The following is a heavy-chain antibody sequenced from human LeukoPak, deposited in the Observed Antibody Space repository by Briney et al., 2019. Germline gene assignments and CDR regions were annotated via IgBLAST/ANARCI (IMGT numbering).Heavy chain of an antibody. J-gene: IGHJ4*02. D-gene: IGHD4-4*01. V-gene: IGHV4-34*01. CDR1: AGSFSGYY. CDR3: ARAGSYTRNDY. CDR2: INHSGST. Sequence: SETLSLTCAGYAGSFSGYYWSWVRQPPGKGLEWIGEINHSGSTNYNPSLKSRVTISVDTSKNQFSLKLSSVTAADTAVYYCARAGSYTRNDYWGQGTLVTVSS.